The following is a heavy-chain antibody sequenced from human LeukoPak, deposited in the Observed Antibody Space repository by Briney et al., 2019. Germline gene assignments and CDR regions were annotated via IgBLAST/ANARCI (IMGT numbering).Heavy chain of an antibody. CDR1: GYTFTGHY. D-gene: IGHD3-9*01. J-gene: IGHJ5*02. CDR3: AADHLNILTSSTPGGFDP. Sequence: ASVKVSCKASGYTFTGHYMHWVRQAPGQGLEWMGWMNPNSGNTGYAQKFQGRVTMTRNTSISTAYMELSSLRSEDTAVYYCAADHLNILTSSTPGGFDPWGQGTLVTVYS. CDR2: MNPNSGNT. V-gene: IGHV1-8*02.